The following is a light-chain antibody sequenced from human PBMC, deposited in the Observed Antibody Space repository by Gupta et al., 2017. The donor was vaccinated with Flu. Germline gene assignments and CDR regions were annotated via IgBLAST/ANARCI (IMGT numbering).Light chain of an antibody. CDR1: QSLVYSDGNTY. Sequence: DVVMTQSPLSLPVTLGQPASISCRSSQSLVYSDGNTYLTWFQQRPGQSPRRLIYKVSNRDSGVPDRFSGSGSGTDFTLKISRVEAEDVGVYYCMQGTHWLLTFAGGTKVEIK. CDR2: KVS. CDR3: MQGTHWLLT. J-gene: IGKJ4*01. V-gene: IGKV2-30*01.